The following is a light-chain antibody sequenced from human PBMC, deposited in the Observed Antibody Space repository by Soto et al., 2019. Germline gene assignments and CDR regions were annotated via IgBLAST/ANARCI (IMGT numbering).Light chain of an antibody. J-gene: IGKJ1*01. Sequence: EIVLTQSPGTLSLSPGERATLSCRASQSVSSSYLAWYQQKPGQAPRLLIYGASSRATGTPDRFSGSGYGRDFTLTISSLEAEDFAVYYCQQYGSSPRTFGQGTKVQIK. CDR2: GAS. CDR3: QQYGSSPRT. CDR1: QSVSSSY. V-gene: IGKV3-20*01.